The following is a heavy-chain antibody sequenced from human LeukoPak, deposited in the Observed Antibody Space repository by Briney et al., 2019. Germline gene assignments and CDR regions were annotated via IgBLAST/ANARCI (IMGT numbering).Heavy chain of an antibody. D-gene: IGHD2-2*01. Sequence: QPGGSLRLSCAASGFTFSSYEMNWVRQAPGKGLEWVSYISSSGSTIYYADSVKGRFAISRDNAKNTLYLQMNSLRAEDTAVYYCARTYQGWFDPWGQGTLVTVSS. J-gene: IGHJ5*02. CDR1: GFTFSSYE. CDR3: ARTYQGWFDP. CDR2: ISSSGSTI. V-gene: IGHV3-48*03.